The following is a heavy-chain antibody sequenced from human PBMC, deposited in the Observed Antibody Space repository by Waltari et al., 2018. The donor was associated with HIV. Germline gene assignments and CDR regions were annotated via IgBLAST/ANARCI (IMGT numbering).Heavy chain of an antibody. CDR1: GGSISSGGYY. CDR3: ARDGSPGWYFDL. V-gene: IGHV4-31*03. CDR2: IYYSGST. Sequence: QVQLQESGPGLVKPSQTLSLTCTVSGGSISSGGYYCSWIRQHPGKGLEWIGYIYYSGSTHYNPSLKSRVTISVDTSKNQFALKLSSVTAADTAVYYCARDGSPGWYFDLWGRGTLVTVSS. J-gene: IGHJ2*01.